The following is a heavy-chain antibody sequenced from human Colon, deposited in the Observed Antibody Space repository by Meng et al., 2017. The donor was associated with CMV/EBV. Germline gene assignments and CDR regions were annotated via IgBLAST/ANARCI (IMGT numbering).Heavy chain of an antibody. V-gene: IGHV3-23*03. J-gene: IGHJ4*02. CDR3: AKSYFGSGNYYNCPGYFDY. CDR1: TFGSYA. D-gene: IGHD3-10*01. Sequence: TFGSYAMSWVRQAQGKGLEWVSVIYIGSTIITFADSVKGRFTISRDDSKSSLYLQMSSLTAEDTAVYYCAKSYFGSGNYYNCPGYFDYWGQGTLVTVSS. CDR2: IYIGSTII.